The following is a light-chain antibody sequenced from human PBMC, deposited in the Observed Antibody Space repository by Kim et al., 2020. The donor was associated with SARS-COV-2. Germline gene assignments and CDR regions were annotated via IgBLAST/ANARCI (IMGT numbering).Light chain of an antibody. J-gene: IGKJ1*01. CDR2: AAT. V-gene: IGKV1-39*01. CDR3: QQTYITPWT. Sequence: DIQMTQSPPSLSASVEDRVTITCRASQGVSTYVNWYQQKRGRAPGLVVYAATSLQGGVPPRFSGSYSGTEFTLTIAGLQPADAATYYCQQTYITPWTFGQGTKVDIK. CDR1: QGVSTY.